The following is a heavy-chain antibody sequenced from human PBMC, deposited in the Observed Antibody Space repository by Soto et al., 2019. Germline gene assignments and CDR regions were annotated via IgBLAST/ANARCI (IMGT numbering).Heavy chain of an antibody. CDR2: INAGHGQT. CDR3: ARSPYSGTYYGYFDF. Sequence: ASVKVSCKASGYTFTHYEIHWVRQAPGQRLEWMGWINAGHGQTKYSQTFQGRLTITRDTSANTAYMELSSLTSEDTTVYYCARSPYSGTYYGYFDFWGQGALVTVSS. V-gene: IGHV1-3*01. J-gene: IGHJ4*02. D-gene: IGHD1-26*01. CDR1: GYTFTHYE.